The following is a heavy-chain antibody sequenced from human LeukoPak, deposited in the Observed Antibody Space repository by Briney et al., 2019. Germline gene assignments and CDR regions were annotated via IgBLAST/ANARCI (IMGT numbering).Heavy chain of an antibody. Sequence: PGGSLRLSCAASGFTFTTYNMNWVRQAPGKGLEWVSYISTSSSTIYYADSVKGRFTISRDNAKNSLYLQMNSLRAEDTAVYYCARALYGDYASFDYWGQGTLVTVSS. CDR2: ISTSSSTI. CDR1: GFTFTTYN. D-gene: IGHD4-17*01. CDR3: ARALYGDYASFDY. V-gene: IGHV3-48*01. J-gene: IGHJ4*02.